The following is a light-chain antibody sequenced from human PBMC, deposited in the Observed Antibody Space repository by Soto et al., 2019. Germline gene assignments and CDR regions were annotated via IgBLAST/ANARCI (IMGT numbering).Light chain of an antibody. J-gene: IGKJ1*01. Sequence: ELVFTHSPCTLSLSPGETATLSCRASQSVSNNYLAWYQQKPGQAPRLLIYGASNRATGIPDRFSGSGSGTDFTLTISRLEPEYFAVYYCQQYGSSGTFGQGSKVDIK. CDR1: QSVSNNY. CDR3: QQYGSSGT. V-gene: IGKV3-20*01. CDR2: GAS.